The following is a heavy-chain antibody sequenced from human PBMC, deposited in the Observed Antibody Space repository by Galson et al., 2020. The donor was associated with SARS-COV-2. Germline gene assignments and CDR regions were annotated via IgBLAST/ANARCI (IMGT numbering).Heavy chain of an antibody. J-gene: IGHJ1*01. CDR3: AREWELLQEYCHH. CDR1: GYSFTTYY. CDR2: INPKSGGT. Sequence: ASVKVSCKASGYSFTTYYMHWVRQVPGQGLEWMGWINPKSGGTNYAQKFQGRVTMTRDTSITTAYMELRRLRSDDTAVYYCAREWELLQEYCHHWGQGTLVTVSA. V-gene: IGHV1-2*02. D-gene: IGHD1-26*01.